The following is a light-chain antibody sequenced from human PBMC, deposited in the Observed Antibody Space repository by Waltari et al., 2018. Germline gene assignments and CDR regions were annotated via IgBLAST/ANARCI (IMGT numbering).Light chain of an antibody. V-gene: IGKV1-39*01. CDR3: QQSHSMPWT. CDR2: GAS. J-gene: IGKJ1*01. CDR1: QSISSF. Sequence: DIQMTQSPSSLSASVGDRVPITCRASQSISSFLNCYQQKPGKAPKLLIYGASRLQSGVPSRVSAKGSGTEFTLTISSLQPEDIATYSCQQSHSMPWTFGQGTKVEIK.